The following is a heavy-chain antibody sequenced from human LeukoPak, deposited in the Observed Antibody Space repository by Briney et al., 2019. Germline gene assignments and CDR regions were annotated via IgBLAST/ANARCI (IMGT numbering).Heavy chain of an antibody. J-gene: IGHJ4*02. Sequence: SVKVSCKASGGTFSSYAISWVRQAPGQGLEWMGGIIPIFGTANYAQKFQGRVTITADKSTSTAYMELSSLRSEETAVYYCFVGSTQYCSSTSCRRGSIDYWGQGTLVTVSS. V-gene: IGHV1-69*06. D-gene: IGHD2-2*01. CDR2: IIPIFGTA. CDR1: GGTFSSYA. CDR3: FVGSTQYCSSTSCRRGSIDY.